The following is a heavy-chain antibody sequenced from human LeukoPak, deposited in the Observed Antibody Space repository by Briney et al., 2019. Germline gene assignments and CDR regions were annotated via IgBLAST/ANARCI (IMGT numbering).Heavy chain of an antibody. CDR1: GFPLHIYW. CDR2: VNQYGSEA. Sequence: PGGPLTLPCAASGFPLHIYWMIWLPQARGKGLEWVAQVNQYGSEAHHAQSVKARFTISRDNAKSSVSLQMNGLTAEDPAVYYWRRDGVVSGYDLLDYWGQGTLDTVSS. J-gene: IGHJ4*02. V-gene: IGHV3-7*01. CDR3: RRDGVVSGYDLLDY. D-gene: IGHD5-12*01.